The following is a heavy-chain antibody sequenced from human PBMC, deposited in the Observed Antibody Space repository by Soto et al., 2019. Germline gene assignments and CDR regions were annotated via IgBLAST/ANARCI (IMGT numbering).Heavy chain of an antibody. D-gene: IGHD2-15*01. V-gene: IGHV4-4*02. J-gene: IGHJ6*02. CDR3: ASNIVVVAATDYYYYGMDV. CDR2: IYHSGST. Sequence: SETLSLTCAVSGGSISSSNWWSWVRQPPGKGLEWIGEIYHSGSTNYNPSLKSRVTIPVDKSKNQFSLKLGSVTAADTAVYYCASNIVVVAATDYYYYGMDVWGQGTTVTVSS. CDR1: GGSISSSNW.